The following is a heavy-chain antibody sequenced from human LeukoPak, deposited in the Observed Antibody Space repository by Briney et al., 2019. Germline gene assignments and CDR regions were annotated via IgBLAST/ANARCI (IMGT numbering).Heavy chain of an antibody. V-gene: IGHV4-59*01. D-gene: IGHD6-19*01. CDR3: ATRTAKDSSGWYYYYYYYMDV. CDR1: GGSISSYY. J-gene: IGHJ6*03. CDR2: IYYSGST. Sequence: SETLSLTCTVSGGSISSYYWGWIRQPPGKGLEWIGYIYYSGSTNYNPSLKSRVTISVDTSKNQFSLKLSSVTAADTAVYYCATRTAKDSSGWYYYYYYYMDVWGKGTTVTVSS.